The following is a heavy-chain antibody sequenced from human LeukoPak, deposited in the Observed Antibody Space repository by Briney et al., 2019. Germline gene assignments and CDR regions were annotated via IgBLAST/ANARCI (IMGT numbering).Heavy chain of an antibody. CDR2: IRNKARSYTT. CDR1: GFSFSDHY. V-gene: IGHV3-72*01. CDR3: TGGRSDRGYYGFDV. J-gene: IGHJ6*02. Sequence: PGGSLRLSCAASGFSFSDHYMDWVRQAPGQGLEWVGRIRNKARSYTTEYAASVTGRFTISRDDSKNSLYLQMNSLTIEDTAVYYCTGGRSDRGYYGFDVWGQGTTAIVSS.